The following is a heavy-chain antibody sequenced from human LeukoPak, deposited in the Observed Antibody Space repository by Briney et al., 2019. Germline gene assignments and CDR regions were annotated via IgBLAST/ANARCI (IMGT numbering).Heavy chain of an antibody. V-gene: IGHV3-23*01. J-gene: IGHJ4*02. CDR1: GFTFSSYA. D-gene: IGHD1-26*01. CDR2: ISGSGGST. Sequence: PGGSLRLSCAASGFTFSSYAMSWVRQAPGKGLEWVSAISGSGGSTYYADSVKGRFTISRDNSKNTLYLQMNSLKTEDTAVYYCTRSRGSYSYYFDYWGQGTLVTVSS. CDR3: TRSRGSYSYYFDY.